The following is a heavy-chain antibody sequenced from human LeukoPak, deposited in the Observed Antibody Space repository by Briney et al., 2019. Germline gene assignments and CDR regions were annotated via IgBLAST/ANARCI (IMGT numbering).Heavy chain of an antibody. Sequence: KTSETLSLTCTVSGGSISSGGYYWSWTRQPPGKGLEWIGYIYHSGSTYYNPSLKSRVTISVDRSKNQFSLKLSSVTAADTAVYYCARGQDIVVVPAANGLNNWFDPWGQGTLVTVSS. D-gene: IGHD2-2*01. J-gene: IGHJ5*02. V-gene: IGHV4-30-2*01. CDR1: GGSISSGGYY. CDR2: IYHSGST. CDR3: ARGQDIVVVPAANGLNNWFDP.